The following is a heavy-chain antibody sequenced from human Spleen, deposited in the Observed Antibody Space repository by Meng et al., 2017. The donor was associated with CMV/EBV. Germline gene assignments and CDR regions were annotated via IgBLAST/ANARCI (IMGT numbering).Heavy chain of an antibody. V-gene: IGHV3-23*01. CDR3: VKGFEYSSSSTFDY. D-gene: IGHD6-6*01. J-gene: IGHJ4*02. CDR2: ISGSGGNT. Sequence: GESLKISCAASGFTFSSYAMSWVRQSPGKGLEWVSTISGSGGNTYSADSVKGRFTISRDNSKNTLYLQMNSLRAEDTAVYYCVKGFEYSSSSTFDYWGQGTLVTVSS. CDR1: GFTFSSYA.